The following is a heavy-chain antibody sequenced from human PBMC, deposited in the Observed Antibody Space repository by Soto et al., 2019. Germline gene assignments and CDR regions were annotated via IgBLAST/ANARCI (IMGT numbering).Heavy chain of an antibody. CDR2: ISYDGSNK. V-gene: IGHV3-30-3*01. CDR3: ARDTGGTDFAEWTYYFDY. CDR1: GFTFSSYA. D-gene: IGHD3-3*01. Sequence: QVQLVESGGGVVQPGRSLRLSCAASGFTFSSYAMHWVRQAPCKGLEWVAVISYDGSNKYYADSVNGRFIISRDNSQNTLYLQMSSLRAEDTAVYYCARDTGGTDFAEWTYYFDYWGQGILVTVSS. J-gene: IGHJ4*02.